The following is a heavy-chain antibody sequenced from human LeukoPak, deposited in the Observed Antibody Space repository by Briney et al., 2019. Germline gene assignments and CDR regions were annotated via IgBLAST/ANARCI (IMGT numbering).Heavy chain of an antibody. CDR3: AREGMVATFDY. CDR1: GFTFSSYS. Sequence: GGSLRLSCAASGFTFSSYSMNWVRQAPGKGLDWVSSISSSSSYIYYADSVKGRFTNSRDKAKNSLYLQMNSLRAEDTASYYCAREGMVATFDYWGQGTLVTVSS. CDR2: ISSSSSYI. V-gene: IGHV3-21*01. D-gene: IGHD5-12*01. J-gene: IGHJ4*02.